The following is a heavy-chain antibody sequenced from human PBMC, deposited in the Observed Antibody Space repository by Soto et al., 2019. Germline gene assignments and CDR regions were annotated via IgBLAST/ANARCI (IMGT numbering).Heavy chain of an antibody. CDR2: ISYDGSNK. CDR3: AKVAGIYYYYGMDV. J-gene: IGHJ6*02. D-gene: IGHD6-19*01. V-gene: IGHV3-30*18. Sequence: QVQLVESGGGVVQPGRSLRLSCAASGFTFSSYGMHWVRQAPGKGLEWVAVISYDGSNKYYADSVKGRFTISRDNSKNTLYLQMNSLRAEDTAVYYCAKVAGIYYYYGMDVWGQGTTVTVSS. CDR1: GFTFSSYG.